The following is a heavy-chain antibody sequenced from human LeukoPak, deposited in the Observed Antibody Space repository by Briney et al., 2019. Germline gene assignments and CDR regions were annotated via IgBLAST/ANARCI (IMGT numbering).Heavy chain of an antibody. D-gene: IGHD3-22*01. CDR1: GGSISSGDYY. Sequence: PSETLSLTCTVSGGSISSGDYYWSWIRQPPGKGLEWIGYIYHSGSTHFNPSLKSRVTISVDTSKNQFSLKLSSVTAADTAVYFCARGPDSSGYYYFDYWGQGTLVTVSS. J-gene: IGHJ4*02. CDR3: ARGPDSSGYYYFDY. V-gene: IGHV4-30-4*01. CDR2: IYHSGST.